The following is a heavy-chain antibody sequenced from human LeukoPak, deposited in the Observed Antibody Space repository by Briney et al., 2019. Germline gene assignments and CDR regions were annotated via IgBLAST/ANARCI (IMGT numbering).Heavy chain of an antibody. V-gene: IGHV3-11*01. D-gene: IGHD6-13*01. Sequence: GGSLRLSCAASGFTFSDYYMSWIRQAPGKGLEWVSYISGSGRTIYYADSVKGRFTISRDNSKNTLYLQMNSLRAEDTAVYYCAHPTEYSSSWYGNWFDPWGQGTLVTVSS. CDR1: GFTFSDYY. CDR3: AHPTEYSSSWYGNWFDP. CDR2: ISGSGRTI. J-gene: IGHJ5*02.